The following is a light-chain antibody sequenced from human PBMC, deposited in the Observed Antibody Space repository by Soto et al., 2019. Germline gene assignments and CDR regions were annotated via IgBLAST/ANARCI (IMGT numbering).Light chain of an antibody. CDR3: QQYMSSLT. CDR1: QSVDTTF. V-gene: IGKV3-20*01. CDR2: GAS. Sequence: EIVLTQSPGSLSLSPGQRATLSCRASQSVDTTFFAWYQKKPGQAPRLLIYGASKRATGIPDRFIGSGSGTDFTLIISRLEPEDFAVYYCQQYMSSLTFGQGTKVEIK. J-gene: IGKJ1*01.